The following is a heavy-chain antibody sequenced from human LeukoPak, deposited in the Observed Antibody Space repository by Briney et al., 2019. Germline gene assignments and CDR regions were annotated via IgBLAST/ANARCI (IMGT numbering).Heavy chain of an antibody. CDR2: ISGSSNII. V-gene: IGHV3-48*01. D-gene: IGHD2-15*01. CDR3: ARASGSCCPAVGFEF. CDR1: GFTFSTYS. Sequence: PGGSLRLSCAGSGFTFSTYSMNWVRQAPGKGLEWLSYISGSSNIIHYADSVKGRFTISRDNAKNSLYLQMDSLRVEDTAVYYCARASGSCCPAVGFEFWGQGTLVTVSS. J-gene: IGHJ1*01.